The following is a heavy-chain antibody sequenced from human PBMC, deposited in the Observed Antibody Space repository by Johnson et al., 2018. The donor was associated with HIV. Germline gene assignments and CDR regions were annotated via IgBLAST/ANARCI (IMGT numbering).Heavy chain of an antibody. CDR1: GFTFTDSW. CDR2: ISWNSGSI. J-gene: IGHJ3*02. Sequence: QLVESGGGLVKPGGSLRLSCAASGFTFTDSWMSWVRQAPGKGLEWVSGISWNSGSIGYADSVKGRFTISRDNAKNSLYLQMNSLRAEDTALYYCAKDRYSSSPTAFDIWGQGTVVTVSS. V-gene: IGHV3-9*01. D-gene: IGHD6-13*01. CDR3: AKDRYSSSPTAFDI.